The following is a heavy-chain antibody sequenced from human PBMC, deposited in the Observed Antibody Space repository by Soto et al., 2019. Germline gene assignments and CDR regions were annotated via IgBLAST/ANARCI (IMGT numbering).Heavy chain of an antibody. J-gene: IGHJ4*02. Sequence: QVQLQQWGAGLLKPSETLSLTCAVYGGSFSDYYWSWIRQPPGKGLEWIGESNHSGSTIYNPSLKSRVTMSVYTSKIQFSLNLTSVTAAATAVYYCARGGCSGGSCYRPFFSDWGQGTLVTVSS. V-gene: IGHV4-34*02. CDR2: SNHSGST. D-gene: IGHD2-15*01. CDR3: ARGGCSGGSCYRPFFSD. CDR1: GGSFSDYY.